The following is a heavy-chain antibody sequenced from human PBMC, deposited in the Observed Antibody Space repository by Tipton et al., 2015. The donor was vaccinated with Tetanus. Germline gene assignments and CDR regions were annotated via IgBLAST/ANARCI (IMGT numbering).Heavy chain of an antibody. D-gene: IGHD1-1*01. V-gene: IGHV3-74*01. CDR3: ARRSLTNYGLDV. CDR2: INPDGRRT. J-gene: IGHJ6*02. Sequence: GSLRLSCAASGFTFSGYWMSWVRQTPGKGLVWISRINPDGRRTNYADSVKGRFTISRDHAKNTVYLQMNSLRAEDTAVYFCARRSLTNYGLDVWGQGTPVTVSS. CDR1: GFTFSGYW.